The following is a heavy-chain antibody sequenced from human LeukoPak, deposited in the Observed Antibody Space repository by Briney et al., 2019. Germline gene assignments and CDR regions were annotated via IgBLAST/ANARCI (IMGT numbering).Heavy chain of an antibody. Sequence: SETLSLTCTVSGGSISSYHWSWIRQPPGKGLEWIGYIYYSGSTNYNPSLKSRVTISVDTSKSQFSLKLSSVTAADTAVYYCARHDNTVVVPAAVIPWAFDIWGQGTLVTVSS. CDR3: ARHDNTVVVPAAVIPWAFDI. CDR2: IYYSGST. CDR1: GGSISSYH. V-gene: IGHV4-59*08. D-gene: IGHD2-2*01. J-gene: IGHJ3*02.